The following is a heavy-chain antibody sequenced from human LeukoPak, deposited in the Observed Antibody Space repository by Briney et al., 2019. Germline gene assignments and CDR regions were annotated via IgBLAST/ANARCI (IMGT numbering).Heavy chain of an antibody. V-gene: IGHV4-59*01. Sequence: SETLSLTCTVSGGSISSYYWSWIRQPPGKGLEWIGYIYYSGSTNYNPSLKSRVTISVDASKNQFSLKLSSVTAADTAVYYCARISPYKYSYGVIDYWGQGTLVTVSS. J-gene: IGHJ4*02. CDR3: ARISPYKYSYGVIDY. CDR1: GGSISSYY. D-gene: IGHD5-18*01. CDR2: IYYSGST.